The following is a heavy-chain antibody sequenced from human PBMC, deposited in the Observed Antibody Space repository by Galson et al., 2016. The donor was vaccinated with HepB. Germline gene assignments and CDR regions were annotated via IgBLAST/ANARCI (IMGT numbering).Heavy chain of an antibody. CDR2: IRGDGVVS. D-gene: IGHD3-10*01. Sequence: SLRLSCAASGFTFNAHGMNWVRQAPGKGLEWVANIRGDGVVSYYAESVGGRFTISRDNAKNSLYLQMNGLRVDETAVYYCSRAMTGTYFDWGQGALVPVSS. J-gene: IGHJ4*02. V-gene: IGHV3-7*01. CDR3: SRAMTGTYFD. CDR1: GFTFNAHG.